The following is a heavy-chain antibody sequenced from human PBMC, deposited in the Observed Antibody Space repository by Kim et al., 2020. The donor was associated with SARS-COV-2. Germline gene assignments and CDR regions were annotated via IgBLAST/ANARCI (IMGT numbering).Heavy chain of an antibody. CDR2: ISAYNGNT. J-gene: IGHJ6*02. Sequence: ASVKVSCKASGYTFTSYGISWVRQAPGQGLEWMGWISAYNGNTNYAQKLQGRVTMTTDTSTSTAYMELRSLRSDDTAVYYCARDSRLRYFDWLPLESAHDGMDVWGQGTTVTVSS. V-gene: IGHV1-18*01. CDR3: ARDSRLRYFDWLPLESAHDGMDV. CDR1: GYTFTSYG. D-gene: IGHD3-9*01.